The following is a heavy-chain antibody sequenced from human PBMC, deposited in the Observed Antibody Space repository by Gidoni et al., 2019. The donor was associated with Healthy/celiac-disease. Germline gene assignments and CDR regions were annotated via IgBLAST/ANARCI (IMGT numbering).Heavy chain of an antibody. V-gene: IGHV4-39*01. CDR2: IYYSGST. J-gene: IGHJ4*02. CDR3: ARPKVSPWTYYFDY. D-gene: IGHD3-3*01. CDR1: GGSFSSRSYY. Sequence: QLQLQESGPGLVKPSETLSLTCTVSGGSFSSRSYYWGWIRQPPGKGLEWIGSIYYSGSTYYNPSLQSRVTISVDTSKNQFSLKLSAVTAADTAVYYCARPKVSPWTYYFDYWGQGTLVTVSS.